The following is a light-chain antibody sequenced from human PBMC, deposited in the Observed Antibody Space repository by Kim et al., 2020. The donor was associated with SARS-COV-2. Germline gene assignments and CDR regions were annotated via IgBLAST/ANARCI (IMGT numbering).Light chain of an antibody. V-gene: IGLV1-51*01. CDR3: GTWDSSLSAVV. J-gene: IGLJ2*01. CDR1: SSNIGNNY. CDR2: DNN. Sequence: PGQKVTISCSGSSSNIGNNYVSWYQQLPGTAPKLLIYDNNKRPSGIPDRFSGSKSGTSATLGITGLQTGDEADYYCGTWDSSLSAVVFGGGTQLTVL.